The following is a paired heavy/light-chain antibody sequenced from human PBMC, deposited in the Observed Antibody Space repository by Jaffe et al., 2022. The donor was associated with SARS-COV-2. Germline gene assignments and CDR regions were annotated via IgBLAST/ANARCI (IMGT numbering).Heavy chain of an antibody. J-gene: IGHJ6*03. CDR3: ARGPHYYSDYMDV. CDR1: GGIFRNYV. V-gene: IGHV1-69*01. CDR2: ILAIFGTT. Sequence: QVQLVQSGAEVRKPGSSVKVSCKGSGGIFRNYVVNWVRQAPGQGLEWMGGILAIFGTTNYAQKFQGRVTITADESTSTVYMEISNLKSDDTAVYYCARGPHYYSDYMDVWGKGTTVTVSS.
Light chain of an antibody. CDR2: TAS. Sequence: EIVLTQSPGTLSLSPGERATLSCRASQSVSSGKLAWYQHKPGQAPSLLMYTASTRATGIPDRFSGSGSGTDFTLTITRLEPEDFAVYYCQQYDTSPLTFGGGTKVEIK. V-gene: IGKV3-20*01. CDR1: QSVSSGK. J-gene: IGKJ4*01. CDR3: QQYDTSPLT.